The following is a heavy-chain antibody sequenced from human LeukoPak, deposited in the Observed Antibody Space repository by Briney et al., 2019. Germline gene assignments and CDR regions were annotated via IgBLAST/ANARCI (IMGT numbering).Heavy chain of an antibody. CDR1: GFTLSNHG. J-gene: IGHJ3*01. Sequence: PGGSLRLSCAASGFTLSNHGMHWVRQAPGKGLEWVAVISNDGSNEYYADSVKGRFTISRDNSKNTLYLQMNNLRAEDTAVYYCVRDLSPAYGGHYYDAFDFWGQGTMVTVSS. CDR3: VRDLSPAYGGHYYDAFDF. V-gene: IGHV3-30*03. D-gene: IGHD4-23*01. CDR2: ISNDGSNE.